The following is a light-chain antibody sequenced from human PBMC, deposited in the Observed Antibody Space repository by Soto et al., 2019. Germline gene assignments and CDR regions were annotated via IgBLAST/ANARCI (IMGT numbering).Light chain of an antibody. CDR3: LQDYNYPRT. CDR2: AAS. Sequence: AIRMTQSPSSLSASTGDRVTITCRASQAINNYLVWFQQKPGKAPKLLIYAASSLQSGVPSRFSGSGSGTDFTLTISSLQPEDFATYYCLQDYNYPRTFGQGTKVDIK. V-gene: IGKV1-6*01. CDR1: QAINNY. J-gene: IGKJ1*01.